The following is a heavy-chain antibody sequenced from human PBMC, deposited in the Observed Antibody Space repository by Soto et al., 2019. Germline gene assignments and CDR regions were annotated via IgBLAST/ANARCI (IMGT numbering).Heavy chain of an antibody. J-gene: IGHJ4*02. CDR3: ARGIYGSGSLYAGFDW. Sequence: SGGGVVQPGRSLRLSCAASGFSFRSFVMHWVRQAPGKGLAWVALISYAETKAYYADSVKGRFTVSRDNSKNTLDLQMDSLTPDDTAVYYCARGIYGSGSLYAGFDWWGQGALVTVSS. D-gene: IGHD3-10*01. CDR1: GFSFRSFV. CDR2: ISYAETKA. V-gene: IGHV3-30*04.